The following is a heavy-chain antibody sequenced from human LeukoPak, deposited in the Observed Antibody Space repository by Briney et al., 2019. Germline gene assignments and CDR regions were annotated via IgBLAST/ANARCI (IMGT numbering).Heavy chain of an antibody. CDR3: ARALAVTGRGPRDFDF. CDR2: VSAFNGHT. D-gene: IGHD6-19*01. Sequence: GASVTVSCKASGYTFTSYDINWVRQAPGQGLEWVGWVSAFNGHTFYAQKFQGRITMTTDTSTSTAHMELRSLTSDDTAVYYCARALAVTGRGPRDFDFWGQGTLVTVSS. CDR1: GYTFTSYD. J-gene: IGHJ4*02. V-gene: IGHV1-18*01.